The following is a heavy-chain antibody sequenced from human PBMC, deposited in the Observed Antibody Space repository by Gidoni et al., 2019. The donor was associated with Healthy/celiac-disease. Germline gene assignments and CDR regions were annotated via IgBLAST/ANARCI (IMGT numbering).Heavy chain of an antibody. CDR1: GFTFSSYG. V-gene: IGHV3-30*18. CDR2: ISYDGSNK. Sequence: QVQLVESGGGVVQPGRSLRLSCAASGFTFSSYGMHWVRQAPGKGLEWLAVISYDGSNKYYADSVKCRFTISRDNSKNTLYLQMNSLRAEDTAVYYCAKDQDTAMVPFDYWGQGTLVTVSS. CDR3: AKDQDTAMVPFDY. J-gene: IGHJ4*02. D-gene: IGHD5-18*01.